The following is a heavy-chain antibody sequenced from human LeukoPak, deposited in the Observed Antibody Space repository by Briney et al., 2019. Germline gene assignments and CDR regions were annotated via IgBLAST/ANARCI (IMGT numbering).Heavy chain of an antibody. Sequence: SETLSLTCTDSGGSVSSSSYYWGWIRQPPGKGLEWIGSIYYSGSTYYNPSLKSRVTVSVDTSKNQFSLKLSSVTAADTAVYYCASRPRTFGGVIVAFDYWGQGTLVTVSS. V-gene: IGHV4-39*01. CDR1: GGSVSSSSYY. D-gene: IGHD3-16*02. J-gene: IGHJ4*02. CDR2: IYYSGST. CDR3: ASRPRTFGGVIVAFDY.